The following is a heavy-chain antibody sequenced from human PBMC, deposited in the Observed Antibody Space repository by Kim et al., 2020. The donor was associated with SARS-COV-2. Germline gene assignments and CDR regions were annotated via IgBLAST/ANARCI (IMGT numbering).Heavy chain of an antibody. J-gene: IGHJ4*02. CDR2: IWYDGSNK. V-gene: IGHV3-33*01. CDR3: ARDPPDYYGSGTHPWYFDY. Sequence: GGSLRLSCAASGFTFSSYGMHWVRQAPGKGLEWVAVIWYDGSNKYYADSVKGRFTISRDNSKNTLYLQMNSLRAEDTAVYYCARDPPDYYGSGTHPWYFDYWGQGTLVTVSS. CDR1: GFTFSSYG. D-gene: IGHD3-10*01.